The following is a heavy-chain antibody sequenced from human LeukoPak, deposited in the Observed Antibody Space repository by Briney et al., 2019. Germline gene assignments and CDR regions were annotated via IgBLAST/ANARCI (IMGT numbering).Heavy chain of an antibody. CDR1: GGSISSYY. Sequence: PSETLSLTCTVSGGSISSYYWSWIRQPPGKGLEWIGYIYHSGSTNYNPSLKSRVTISVDTSKNQFSLKLSSVTAADTAVYYCARTTVITTYYFDYWGQGTLVTVSS. CDR2: IYHSGST. D-gene: IGHD4-17*01. CDR3: ARTTVITTYYFDY. J-gene: IGHJ4*02. V-gene: IGHV4-59*01.